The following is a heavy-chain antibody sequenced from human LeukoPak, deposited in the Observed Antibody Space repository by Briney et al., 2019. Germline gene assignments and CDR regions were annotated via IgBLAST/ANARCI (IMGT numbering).Heavy chain of an antibody. CDR3: AKDRHYYGSGSFYTYFDY. CDR1: GFTFNSYA. D-gene: IGHD3-10*01. V-gene: IGHV3-23*01. Sequence: GGSLRLSCAASGFTFNSYAMSWVRQAPGKGLEGVSLISGSGGSTYNADSGKGRFTLSRDNSQNKLYLQMNSLRAEDTAVYYCAKDRHYYGSGSFYTYFDYWGQGTLVTVSS. J-gene: IGHJ4*02. CDR2: ISGSGGST.